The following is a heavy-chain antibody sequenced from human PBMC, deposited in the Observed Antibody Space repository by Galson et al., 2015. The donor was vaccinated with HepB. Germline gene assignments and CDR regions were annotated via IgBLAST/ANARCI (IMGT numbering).Heavy chain of an antibody. V-gene: IGHV2-70*11. J-gene: IGHJ4*02. Sequence: PALVKPTQTLTLTCTFSGFSLSTSGMCVSWIRQPPGKALEWLARVDWNADKYYTTSLKTRLTISKDTSKNQVVLTMTNMDPVDTATYYCARHTYYYDNSGYQKPFDYWGQGTLVTVSS. D-gene: IGHD3-22*01. CDR1: GFSLSTSGMC. CDR3: ARHTYYYDNSGYQKPFDY. CDR2: VDWNADK.